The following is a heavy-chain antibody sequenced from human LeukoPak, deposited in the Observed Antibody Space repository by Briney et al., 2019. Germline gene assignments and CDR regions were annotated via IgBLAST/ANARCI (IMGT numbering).Heavy chain of an antibody. V-gene: IGHV3-23*01. CDR1: GFTFSSYA. D-gene: IGHD3-22*01. J-gene: IGHJ4*02. Sequence: GGSLRLSGAGSGFTFSSYAMSWVRQAPGKGLEWVSAISGSGGSTYYADSVKGRFTISRDNSKNTLYLQMNSLRDEDTAVYYCARERSRDYYDSSGYYYGYWGQGTLVTVSS. CDR3: ARERSRDYYDSSGYYYGY. CDR2: ISGSGGST.